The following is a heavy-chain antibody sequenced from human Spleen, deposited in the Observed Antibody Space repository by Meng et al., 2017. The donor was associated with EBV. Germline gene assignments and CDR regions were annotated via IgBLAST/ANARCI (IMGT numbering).Heavy chain of an antibody. Sequence: QVLLQESGPGLVVPSGTLSLTCAVSGGSVTSNNWWSWVRQPPGKGLEWIGEVHHSGSTNYHPSLKSRVTISVDRSKHQFSLKLTSVTPADTAVYYCARDSHGYYFFDFWGPGTLVTVSS. CDR3: ARDSHGYYFFDF. J-gene: IGHJ4*02. CDR2: VHHSGST. D-gene: IGHD3-22*01. V-gene: IGHV4-4*02. CDR1: GGSVTSNNW.